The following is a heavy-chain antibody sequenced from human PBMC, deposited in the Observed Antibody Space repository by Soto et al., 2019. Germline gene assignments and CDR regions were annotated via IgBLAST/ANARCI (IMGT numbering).Heavy chain of an antibody. CDR1: GVSISSSNW. CDR2: IYHSGST. J-gene: IGHJ6*02. Sequence: SETLSLTCAVSGVSISSSNWWSWVRQPPGKGLEWIGEIYHSGSTNYNPSLKSRVTISVDKSKNQFSLKLSSVTAADTAVYYCARAIAYWKRYNGMDVWGQGTTVTVSS. V-gene: IGHV4-4*02. CDR3: ARAIAYWKRYNGMDV. D-gene: IGHD1-1*01.